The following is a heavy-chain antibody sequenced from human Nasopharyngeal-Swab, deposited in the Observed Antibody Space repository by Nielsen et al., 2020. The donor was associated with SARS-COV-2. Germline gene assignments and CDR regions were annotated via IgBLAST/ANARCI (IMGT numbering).Heavy chain of an antibody. D-gene: IGHD3-22*01. Sequence: SETLSLTCTVSGGSVSSGSYYWSWIRQPSGKGLEWIGYIYYRGSTYYNPSLKSRVTISVDTSKNQFSLKLSSVTAADTAVYYCARDQRGPIVVKAFDIWGQGTMVTVSS. CDR2: IYYRGST. CDR1: GGSVSSGSYY. J-gene: IGHJ3*02. V-gene: IGHV4-61*01. CDR3: ARDQRGPIVVKAFDI.